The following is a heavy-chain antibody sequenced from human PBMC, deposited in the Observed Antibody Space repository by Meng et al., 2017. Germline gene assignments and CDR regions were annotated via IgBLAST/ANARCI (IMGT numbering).Heavy chain of an antibody. CDR3: AREIAAAYCGGDCYL. CDR1: GGTFSSYA. J-gene: IGHJ5*02. D-gene: IGHD2-21*02. CDR2: IIPIFGTA. V-gene: IGHV1-69*01. Sequence: QGRRVQSGAEVKKPGSSVKVSWKASGGTFSSYAISWVRQAPGQGLEWMGGIIPIFGTANYAQKFQGRVTITADESTSTAYMELSSLRSEDTAVYYCAREIAAAYCGGDCYLWGQGTLVTVSS.